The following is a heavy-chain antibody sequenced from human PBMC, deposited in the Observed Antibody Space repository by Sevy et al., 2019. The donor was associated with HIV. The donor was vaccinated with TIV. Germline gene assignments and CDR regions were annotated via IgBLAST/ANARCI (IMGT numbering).Heavy chain of an antibody. CDR3: AKDINRGCDGINCYPYYYYFYGLDV. J-gene: IGHJ6*02. CDR2: VSWNSRNI. CDR1: GFPFNDHA. D-gene: IGHD2-21*01. V-gene: IGHV3-9*01. Sequence: GGSLRLSCAASGFPFNDHAMHWVRQVPGKGLVWVSGVSWNSRNIGYADSVKGRFTISRDNANHFLYLEMNSLRPEDTAFYYCAKDINRGCDGINCYPYYYYFYGLDVWGQGTTVTVSS.